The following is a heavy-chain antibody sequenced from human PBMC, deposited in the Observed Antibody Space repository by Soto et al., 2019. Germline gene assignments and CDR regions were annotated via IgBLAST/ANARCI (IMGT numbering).Heavy chain of an antibody. D-gene: IGHD6-19*01. V-gene: IGHV4-39*01. CDR2: IYYSGST. Sequence: SETLSLTCTVSGGSISSSSYYWGWIRQPPGKGLEWIGGIYYSGSTYYNPSLKSRVTISVDTSKNQFSLTLSSVTAADTAVYYCAGLSRGIAVAGMEPAQSPLDYWGQGTLVTVSS. CDR1: GGSISSSSYY. J-gene: IGHJ4*02. CDR3: AGLSRGIAVAGMEPAQSPLDY.